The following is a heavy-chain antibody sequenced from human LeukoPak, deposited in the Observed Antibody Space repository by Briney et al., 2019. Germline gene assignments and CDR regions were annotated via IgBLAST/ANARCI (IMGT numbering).Heavy chain of an antibody. Sequence: GGSLRLSCAASGFTFSSYAMHWVRQAPGKGLEYVSAISSNGGSTYYANSVKGRFTISRDNSKNTLYLQMGSLRAEDMAVYYCARVGDPFQIAAACDYWGQGTPVTVSS. J-gene: IGHJ4*02. V-gene: IGHV3-64*01. CDR2: ISSNGGST. D-gene: IGHD6-13*01. CDR1: GFTFSSYA. CDR3: ARVGDPFQIAAACDY.